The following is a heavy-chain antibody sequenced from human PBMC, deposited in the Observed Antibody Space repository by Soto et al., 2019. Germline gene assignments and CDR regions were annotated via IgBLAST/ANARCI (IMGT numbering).Heavy chain of an antibody. V-gene: IGHV1-3*01. CDR2: INAGDGNT. D-gene: IGHD2-8*02. CDR1: GYTFINYA. Sequence: QVQLVQSGAELKKPGASVKISCQASGYTFINYAIYWVRQAPGQRLEWMGWINAGDGNTRYSHKFQGRVTITRDIAASTTYMELTGLRFEDTAVYYCAREKAPTGPGFGPWGQGTLVTVSS. J-gene: IGHJ5*02. CDR3: AREKAPTGPGFGP.